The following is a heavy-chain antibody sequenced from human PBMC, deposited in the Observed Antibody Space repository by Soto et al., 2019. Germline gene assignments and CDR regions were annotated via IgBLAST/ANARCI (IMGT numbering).Heavy chain of an antibody. CDR3: ARLFLDTAMVLTPSYYYYYYMDV. CDR2: MSYDETKK. J-gene: IGHJ6*03. CDR1: GFSLSSYA. Sequence: GGSLRLSCATSGFSLSSYAMHWVRQAPGKGLEWVALMSYDETKKYYADYVKGRFTISRDTSKNTLFLQMNNLRVEDTDVYFCARLFLDTAMVLTPSYYYYYYMDVWGKGTTVTVSS. V-gene: IGHV3-30*03. D-gene: IGHD5-18*01.